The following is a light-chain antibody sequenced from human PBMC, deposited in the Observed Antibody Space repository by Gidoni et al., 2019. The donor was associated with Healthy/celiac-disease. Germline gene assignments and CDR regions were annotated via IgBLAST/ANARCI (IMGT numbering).Light chain of an antibody. CDR2: GAS. CDR3: QQYNNWPPIT. V-gene: IGKV3-15*01. Sequence: EIVMTQPPATLSVSPGERATLACWASQSVSSNLAWYQQKPGQAPRLLIYGASTRATGIPARFSGSGSGTEFTLTISSLQSEDFAVYYCQQYNNWPPITFGQGTRLEIK. CDR1: QSVSSN. J-gene: IGKJ5*01.